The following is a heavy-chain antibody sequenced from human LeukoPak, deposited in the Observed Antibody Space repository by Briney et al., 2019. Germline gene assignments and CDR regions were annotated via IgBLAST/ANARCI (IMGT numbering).Heavy chain of an antibody. CDR3: ARGTDSSGYYSVDY. CDR1: GFTFSSYS. CDR2: ISSSSSYI. J-gene: IGHJ4*02. D-gene: IGHD3-22*01. V-gene: IGHV3-21*01. Sequence: GGSLRLSCAASGFTFSSYSMNWVRQAPGKGLEWVSSISSSSSYIYYADSVKGRFTISRDNSKNTLYLQMNSLRAEDTAVYYCARGTDSSGYYSVDYWGQGTLVTVSS.